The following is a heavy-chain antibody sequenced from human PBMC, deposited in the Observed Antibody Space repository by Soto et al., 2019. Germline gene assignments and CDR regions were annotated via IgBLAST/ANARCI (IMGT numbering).Heavy chain of an antibody. CDR3: AREPEDGVPGDF. D-gene: IGHD2-8*01. Sequence: QVQLVQSGAEVKEPGASVKVSCKASGYTFTSHTIPWARQAPGQGLEWMGWIIVSHGRPRIAPQFQGRVTFTTDTSATTAYMELNSLTSEDTAVYFCAREPEDGVPGDFWGQGTLVVVSS. CDR1: GYTFTSHT. CDR2: IIVSHGRP. J-gene: IGHJ4*02. V-gene: IGHV1-3*01.